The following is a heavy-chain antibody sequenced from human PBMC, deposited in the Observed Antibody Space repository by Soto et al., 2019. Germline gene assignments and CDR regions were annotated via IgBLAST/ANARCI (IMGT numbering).Heavy chain of an antibody. Sequence: SVKVSCKASGGTFSSYAISWVRQAPGQGLEWMGGIIPIFGTANYAQKFQGRVTITADESTSTAYMELSSLRSEDTAVYYCARGREYSYGSDYWGQGTLVTVSS. J-gene: IGHJ4*02. CDR2: IIPIFGTA. CDR3: ARGREYSYGSDY. V-gene: IGHV1-69*13. D-gene: IGHD5-18*01. CDR1: GGTFSSYA.